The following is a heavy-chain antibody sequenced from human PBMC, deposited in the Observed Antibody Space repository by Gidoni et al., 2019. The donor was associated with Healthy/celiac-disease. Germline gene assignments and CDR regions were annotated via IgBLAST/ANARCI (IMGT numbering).Heavy chain of an antibody. Sequence: QVQLVQSGAEVKKPGSSVKVSCQASGGTFSSYAISWVRPAPGQGLEWMGGIIPIFGTANYAQKFQGRVTITADESTSTAYMELSSLRSEDTAVYYCALPDYIAARPELSEYYYYYGMDVWGQGTTVTVSS. J-gene: IGHJ6*02. CDR3: ALPDYIAARPELSEYYYYYGMDV. V-gene: IGHV1-69*01. D-gene: IGHD6-6*01. CDR2: IIPIFGTA. CDR1: GGTFSSYA.